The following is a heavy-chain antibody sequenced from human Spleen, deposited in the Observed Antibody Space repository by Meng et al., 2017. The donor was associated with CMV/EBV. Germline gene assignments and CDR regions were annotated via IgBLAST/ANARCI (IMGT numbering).Heavy chain of an antibody. D-gene: IGHD3-3*01. V-gene: IGHV4-31*02. CDR1: GGYY. J-gene: IGHJ5*02. CDR2: IYYSGST. Sequence: GGYYSSWIRQHPGKGLEWIGYIYYSGSTYYNPSLKSRVTISVDTSKNQFSLKLSSVTAADTAVYYCARGRREDVRITIFGVVEWFDPWGQGTLVTVSS. CDR3: ARGRREDVRITIFGVVEWFDP.